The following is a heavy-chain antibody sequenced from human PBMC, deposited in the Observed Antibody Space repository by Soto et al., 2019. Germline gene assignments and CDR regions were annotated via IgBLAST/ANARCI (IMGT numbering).Heavy chain of an antibody. CDR3: ERARRDGYNYVSDY. V-gene: IGHV4-59*01. J-gene: IGHJ4*02. D-gene: IGHD5-12*01. Sequence: PSETLSLTCTVSGGSISSYYWSWIRQPPGKGLEWIGYIYYSGSTNYNPSLKSRVTISVDTSKNQFSLKLSSVTAADTAVYYCERARRDGYNYVSDYWGQGTLVTVSS. CDR1: GGSISSYY. CDR2: IYYSGST.